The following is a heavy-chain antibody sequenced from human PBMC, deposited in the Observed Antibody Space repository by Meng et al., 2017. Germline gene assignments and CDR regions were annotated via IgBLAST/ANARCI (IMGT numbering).Heavy chain of an antibody. Sequence: GESLKISCAASGVPFTDHWMHWVRQAPGKGLVWVSHISVDGSQTGYADSVKGRFTITRDNAKNTLYLQMNSLRAEDTALYYCARSEPYYYYGMDVWGQGTTVTVSS. CDR3: ARSEPYYYYGMDV. CDR1: GVPFTDHW. V-gene: IGHV3-74*01. J-gene: IGHJ6*02. CDR2: ISVDGSQT.